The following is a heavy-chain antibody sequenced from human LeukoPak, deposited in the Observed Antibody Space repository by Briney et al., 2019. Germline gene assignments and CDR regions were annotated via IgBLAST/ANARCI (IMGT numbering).Heavy chain of an antibody. CDR2: IYHSGST. V-gene: IGHV4-4*02. D-gene: IGHD2-2*02. CDR3: AKVAFMIVVVPAAISY. Sequence: PSETLSLTCAVSGGSISSSNWWSWVRQPPGKGLEWIGEIYHSGSTNYNPSLKSRVTISVDKSKNQFSLKLSSVTAEDTAVYYCAKVAFMIVVVPAAISYWGQGTLVTVSS. CDR1: GGSISSSNW. J-gene: IGHJ4*02.